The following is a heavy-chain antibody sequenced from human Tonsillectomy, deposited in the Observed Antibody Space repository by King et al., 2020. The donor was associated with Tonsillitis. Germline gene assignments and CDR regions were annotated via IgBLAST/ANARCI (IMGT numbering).Heavy chain of an antibody. CDR3: ARGSRYYDNSGYYGPFDY. Sequence: QLVQSGGGLVQPGGSLRLSCAASGFTSSNYVMHWVRQAPGKGLECVSGISGNGDSTYYASSVRGRFTISRDNSRNTLFLQMGSLKPEDMALYYCARGSRYYDNSGYYGPFDYWGQGTLVTVSS. CDR1: GFTSSNYV. V-gene: IGHV3-64*01. J-gene: IGHJ4*02. D-gene: IGHD3-22*01. CDR2: ISGNGDST.